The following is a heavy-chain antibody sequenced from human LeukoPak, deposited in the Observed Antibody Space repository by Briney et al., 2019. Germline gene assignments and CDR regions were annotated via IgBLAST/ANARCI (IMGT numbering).Heavy chain of an antibody. CDR3: ARGRGIQLWYHFDY. V-gene: IGHV1-2*04. Sequence: ASVKASCKASGYTFTSYYMHWVRQAPGQGLEWMGWINPNSGGTNYAQKFQGWVTMTRDTSISTAYMELSRLRSDDTAVYYCARGRGIQLWYHFDYWGQGTLVTVSS. J-gene: IGHJ4*02. CDR1: GYTFTSYY. D-gene: IGHD5-18*01. CDR2: INPNSGGT.